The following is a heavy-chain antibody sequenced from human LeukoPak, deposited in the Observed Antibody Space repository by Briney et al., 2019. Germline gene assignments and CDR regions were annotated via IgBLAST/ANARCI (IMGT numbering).Heavy chain of an antibody. V-gene: IGHV1-69*04. J-gene: IGHJ6*02. CDR2: IIPILGIA. CDR3: ARDPHDKEYDFWSGYYGMDV. Sequence: ASVKVSCKASGGTFSSYTISWVRKAPGQGLEWMGRIIPILGIANYAQKFQGRVTITADKSTSTAYMELSSLRSEDTAVYYCARDPHDKEYDFWSGYYGMDVWGQGTTVTVSS. CDR1: GGTFSSYT. D-gene: IGHD3-3*01.